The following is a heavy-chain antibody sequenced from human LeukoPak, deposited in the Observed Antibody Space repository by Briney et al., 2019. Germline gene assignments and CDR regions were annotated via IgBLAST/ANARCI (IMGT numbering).Heavy chain of an antibody. V-gene: IGHV4-39*07. D-gene: IGHD3-10*01. CDR3: ARSPEGLYGSGSPHVDY. CDR2: IYYSGST. Sequence: SETLSLTCTVSGGSISSSSYYWGWIRQPPGKGLEWIGSIYYSGSTYYNPSLKSRVTISVDTSKNQFSLKLSSVTAADTAVYYCARSPEGLYGSGSPHVDYWGQGTLVTVSS. J-gene: IGHJ4*02. CDR1: GGSISSSSYY.